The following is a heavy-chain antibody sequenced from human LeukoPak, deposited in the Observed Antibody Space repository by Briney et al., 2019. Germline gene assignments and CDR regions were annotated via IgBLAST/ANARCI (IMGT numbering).Heavy chain of an antibody. J-gene: IGHJ1*01. Sequence: SSVTVSCLASVYILPDYYLHWLGQAPRQAREGVGWINANSGATYYLQKFQGRITMTSDTTISTAYMEQKRLISDDTAVYYCARVVEVGVPDFQNWGQGTLVTVSS. D-gene: IGHD3-22*01. CDR1: VYILPDYY. CDR3: ARVVEVGVPDFQN. CDR2: INANSGAT. V-gene: IGHV1-2*02.